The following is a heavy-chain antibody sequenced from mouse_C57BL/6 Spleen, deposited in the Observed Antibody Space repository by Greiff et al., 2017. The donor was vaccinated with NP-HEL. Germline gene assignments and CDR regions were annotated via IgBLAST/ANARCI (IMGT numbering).Heavy chain of an antibody. CDR2: IYPRSGNT. V-gene: IGHV1-81*01. CDR3: ASNIYYDYDGGFAY. D-gene: IGHD2-4*01. Sequence: QVQLQQSGAELARPGASVKLSCKASGYTFTSYGISWVKQRTGQGLEWIGEIYPRSGNTYYNEKFKGKATLTADKSSSTAYMELRSLTSEDSAVYFCASNIYYDYDGGFAYWGQGTLVTVSA. CDR1: GYTFTSYG. J-gene: IGHJ3*01.